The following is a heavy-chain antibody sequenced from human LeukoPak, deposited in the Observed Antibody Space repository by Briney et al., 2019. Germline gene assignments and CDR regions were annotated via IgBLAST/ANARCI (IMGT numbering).Heavy chain of an antibody. D-gene: IGHD5-24*01. Sequence: GGSLRLSCAASGFTFSSYAMSWVRQAPGKGLEWVSAISGSGGSTYYADSVKGRFTISRDNSKNTLYLQMNSLRGEDTAVYYCAKAQPRWLQLDVGEIDYWGQGTLVTVSS. CDR2: ISGSGGST. CDR3: AKAQPRWLQLDVGEIDY. V-gene: IGHV3-23*01. J-gene: IGHJ4*02. CDR1: GFTFSSYA.